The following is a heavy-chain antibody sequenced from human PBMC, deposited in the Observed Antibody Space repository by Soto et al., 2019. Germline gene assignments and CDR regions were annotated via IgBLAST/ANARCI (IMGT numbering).Heavy chain of an antibody. CDR1: GYSFTTHW. CDR2: IDPSNSYI. CDR3: ARRLSGPKEEYNAYYFYGLDV. V-gene: IGHV5-10-1*01. J-gene: IGHJ6*02. D-gene: IGHD1-1*01. Sequence: LGESLKISCQGSGYSFTTHWITWVRQTPGKGLEWMGRIDPSNSYINYSPSFQGHVTISVDRSISTAYLQWRRLEASDNAIYYCARRLSGPKEEYNAYYFYGLDVWGQGTKVTVSS.